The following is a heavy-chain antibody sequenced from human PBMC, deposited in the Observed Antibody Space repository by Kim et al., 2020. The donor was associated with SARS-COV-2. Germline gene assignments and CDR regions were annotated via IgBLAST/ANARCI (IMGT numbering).Heavy chain of an antibody. J-gene: IGHJ5*02. D-gene: IGHD3-3*01. Sequence: SETLSLTCTVSGGSISSSSYYWGWIRQPPGKGLEWIGSIYYSGSTYYNPSLKSRVTISVDTSKNQFSLKLSSVTAADTAVYYCARDSDNYDFWSGYYRLGWFDPWGQGTLVTVS. CDR2: IYYSGST. CDR1: GGSISSSSYY. CDR3: ARDSDNYDFWSGYYRLGWFDP. V-gene: IGHV4-39*07.